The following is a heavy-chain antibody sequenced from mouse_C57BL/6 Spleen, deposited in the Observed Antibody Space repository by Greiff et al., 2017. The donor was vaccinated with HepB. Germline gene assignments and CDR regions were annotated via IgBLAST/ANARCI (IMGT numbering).Heavy chain of an antibody. Sequence: DVKLQESGGDLVKPGGSLKLSCAASGFTFSSYGMSWVRQTPDKRLEWVATISIGGSYTYYPDSVKGRFTISRDNANNTLYLQMSSLKSEDTAMYYCARHGSPGRSYGYFDYWGQGTTLTVSS. CDR1: GFTFSSYG. V-gene: IGHV5-6*02. D-gene: IGHD1-1*01. J-gene: IGHJ2*01. CDR3: ARHGSPGRSYGYFDY. CDR2: ISIGGSYT.